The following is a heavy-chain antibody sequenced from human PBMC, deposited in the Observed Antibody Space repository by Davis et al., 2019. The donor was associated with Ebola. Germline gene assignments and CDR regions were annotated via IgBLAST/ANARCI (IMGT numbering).Heavy chain of an antibody. D-gene: IGHD2/OR15-2a*01. CDR1: GFTFSSYG. Sequence: GESLKISCAASGFTFSSYGMHWVRQAPGKGLEWVSTLGTSADTYYADSVKGRFTISRDNSKNTLYLQMNGLRVEDMAIYYCAKDTSNIWFDIWGQGTNVTVSS. CDR3: AKDTSNIWFDI. J-gene: IGHJ3*02. V-gene: IGHV3-23*01. CDR2: LGTSADT.